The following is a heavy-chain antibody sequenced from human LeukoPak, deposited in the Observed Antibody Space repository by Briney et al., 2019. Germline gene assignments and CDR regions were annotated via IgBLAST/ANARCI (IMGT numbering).Heavy chain of an antibody. J-gene: IGHJ4*02. CDR2: IGDNAGDT. V-gene: IGHV3-23*01. CDR3: GRDWKLDY. CDR1: GFTFNNYA. Sequence: GGSLRLSCAASGFTFNNYAMSWVRQAPGKGLEWVSAIGDNAGDTKYADSVKGRFTIFRDNSKNTLYLQMNSLGVEDTAIYYCGRDWKLDYWGQGALVTVSS. D-gene: IGHD1-1*01.